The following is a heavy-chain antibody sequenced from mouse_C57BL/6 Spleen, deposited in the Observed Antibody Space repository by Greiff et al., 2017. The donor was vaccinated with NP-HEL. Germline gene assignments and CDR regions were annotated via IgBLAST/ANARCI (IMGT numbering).Heavy chain of an antibody. J-gene: IGHJ4*01. D-gene: IGHD2-3*01. V-gene: IGHV5-15*01. CDR2: ISNLAYSI. Sequence: EVKLQESGGGLVQPGGSLKLSCAASGFTFSDYGMAWVRQAPRKGPEWVAFISNLAYSIYYADTVTGRFTISRENAKNTLYLEMSSLRSEDTAMYYCARQEGSYDGYYDYAMDYWGQGTSVTVSS. CDR1: GFTFSDYG. CDR3: ARQEGSYDGYYDYAMDY.